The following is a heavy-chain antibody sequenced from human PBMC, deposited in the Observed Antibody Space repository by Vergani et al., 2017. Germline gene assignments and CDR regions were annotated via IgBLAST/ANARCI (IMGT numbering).Heavy chain of an antibody. CDR3: ARVDSGRYRSAFDI. CDR2: ISSSSSYI. J-gene: IGHJ3*02. V-gene: IGHV3-21*04. Sequence: EVQLVESGGGLVQPGGSLRLSCAASGFTFSSYWMHWVRQAPGKGLVWVSSISSSSSYIYYADSVKGRFTISRDNAKNSLYLLMKSLRAGDTAVYYCARVDSGRYRSAFDIWGQGTMVTVSS. CDR1: GFTFSSYW. D-gene: IGHD1-26*01.